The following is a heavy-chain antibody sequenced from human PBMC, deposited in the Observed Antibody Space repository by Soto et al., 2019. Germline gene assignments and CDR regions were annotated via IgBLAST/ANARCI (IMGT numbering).Heavy chain of an antibody. J-gene: IGHJ4*02. Sequence: PGESLKISCKGSGYSFTNYWIAWVRQMPGKGLEWMGIIYPADSDTKYSPSFQGQVTISADKSTKTAYLQWSSLKASDTAMYYCASSVLVTSTMNYFDLWGQGVLVTV. CDR2: IYPADSDT. D-gene: IGHD2-8*02. CDR1: GYSFTNYW. V-gene: IGHV5-51*01. CDR3: ASSVLVTSTMNYFDL.